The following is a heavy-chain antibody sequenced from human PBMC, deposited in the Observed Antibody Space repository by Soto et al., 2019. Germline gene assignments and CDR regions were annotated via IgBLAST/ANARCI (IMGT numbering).Heavy chain of an antibody. Sequence: SETLSLTCTVSGGSISNYYWSWIRQPPGKGLEWIGYIYYSGSTNYNPSLKSRVTISVDTSKNQFSLKLSSVTAADTAVYYCARGVFGYYYMDVWGKGTTVTVSS. CDR3: ARGVFGYYYMDV. CDR1: GGSISNYY. D-gene: IGHD3-10*02. V-gene: IGHV4-59*01. CDR2: IYYSGST. J-gene: IGHJ6*03.